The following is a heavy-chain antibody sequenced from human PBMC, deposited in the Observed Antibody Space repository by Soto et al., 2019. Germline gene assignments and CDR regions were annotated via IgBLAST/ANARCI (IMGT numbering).Heavy chain of an antibody. CDR3: AKDLRAASDHYGAYY. CDR1: GFTFSSYG. D-gene: IGHD3-22*01. Sequence: QVQLVESGGGVVQPGRSLRLSCAASGFTFSSYGMHWVRQAPGKGLEWVAVISNDGSKTYDVDSVKGRVTCSRDNSKNTLYLQMNSLRVEDTAIYYCAKDLRAASDHYGAYYWGQGTLVTVSS. J-gene: IGHJ4*02. V-gene: IGHV3-30*18. CDR2: ISNDGSKT.